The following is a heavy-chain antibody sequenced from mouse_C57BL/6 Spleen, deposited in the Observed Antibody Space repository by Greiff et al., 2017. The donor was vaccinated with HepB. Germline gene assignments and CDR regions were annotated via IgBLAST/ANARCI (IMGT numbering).Heavy chain of an antibody. V-gene: IGHV1-26*01. CDR3: SQYGNY. Sequence: EVQLQQSGPELVKPGASVKISCKASGYTFTDYYMNWVKQSHGKSLEWIGDINPNNGGTSYNQKFKGKATLTVDKSSSTAYMELRSLTSEDSAVYYCSQYGNYWGQGTTLTVSS. CDR1: GYTFTDYY. D-gene: IGHD2-10*02. CDR2: INPNNGGT. J-gene: IGHJ2*01.